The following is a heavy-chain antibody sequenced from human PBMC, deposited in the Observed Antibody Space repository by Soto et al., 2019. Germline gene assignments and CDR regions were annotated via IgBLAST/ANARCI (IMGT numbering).Heavy chain of an antibody. CDR3: ARMKTSDILNKSYY. V-gene: IGHV4-4*02. J-gene: IGHJ4*02. Sequence: QVQLQESGPGLVKPSGTLSLTCAVSGDSIGTSNWWSWVRQSPGKGLEWIGEIHDSGSTKYNPSLKSRVTSSLDNSKNQFSLNVSAVTAADTAVYYCARMKTSDILNKSYYWGQGSRVTVSS. CDR1: GDSIGTSNW. D-gene: IGHD3-9*01. CDR2: IHDSGST.